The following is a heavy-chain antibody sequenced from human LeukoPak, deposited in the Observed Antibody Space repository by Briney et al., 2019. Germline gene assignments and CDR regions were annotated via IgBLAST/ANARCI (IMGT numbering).Heavy chain of an antibody. Sequence: GGSLRLSCAASGFTFSSYSMNWVRQAPGKGLEWVSSISSSSSYIYYADSVKGRFTISRDNAKNSLYLQMNSLRAEDTAVYYCAGGPIRGLDIVVVYGMDVWGQGTTVTVSS. CDR1: GFTFSSYS. J-gene: IGHJ6*02. CDR3: AGGPIRGLDIVVVYGMDV. D-gene: IGHD2-2*01. CDR2: ISSSSSYI. V-gene: IGHV3-21*01.